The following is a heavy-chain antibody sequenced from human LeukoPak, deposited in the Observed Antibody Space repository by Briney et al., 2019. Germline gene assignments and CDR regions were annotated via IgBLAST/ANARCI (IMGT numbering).Heavy chain of an antibody. J-gene: IGHJ4*02. CDR1: GGSISSSSYY. CDR3: ARHPSTARADFDY. CDR2: IYYSGST. V-gene: IGHV4-39*01. D-gene: IGHD2-2*01. Sequence: SETLSPTCTVSGGSISSSSYYWGWIRQPPGKGLEWIGSIYYSGSTYYNPSLKSRVTISVDTSKNQFSLKLSSVTAADTAVYYCARHPSTARADFDYWGQGTLVTVSS.